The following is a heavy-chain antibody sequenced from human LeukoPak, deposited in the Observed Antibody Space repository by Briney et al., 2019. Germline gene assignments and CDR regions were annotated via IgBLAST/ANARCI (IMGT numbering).Heavy chain of an antibody. CDR3: ARGLKWPTSYYHMDV. J-gene: IGHJ6*03. CDR1: GFTFSDHS. V-gene: IGHV3-11*01. Sequence: GGSLRLSCAASGFTFSDHSMCWIRQAPGKGLEWVSYLTSTGQTIYYSDSVKGRFTISRDNAKNSLFLQLNSLRADDTAVYFCARGLKWPTSYYHMDVWGKGATVTVSS. CDR2: LTSTGQTI. D-gene: IGHD5-12*01.